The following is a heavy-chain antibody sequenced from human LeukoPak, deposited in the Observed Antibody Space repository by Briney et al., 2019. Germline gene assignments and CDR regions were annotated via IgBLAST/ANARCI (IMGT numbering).Heavy chain of an antibody. V-gene: IGHV4-34*01. D-gene: IGHD3-9*01. CDR2: IHPSGSP. J-gene: IGHJ4*02. CDR1: GGSFSGYY. CDR3: ARGGGLRYFDWLNNYFDY. Sequence: SETLSLSCGVYGGSFSGYYLTWIRQPPGKGLEWIGEIHPSGSPNYNPSLKSRVTISVDTSKNQFSLKLSSVTAADTAVYYCARGGGLRYFDWLNNYFDYWGQGTLVTVSS.